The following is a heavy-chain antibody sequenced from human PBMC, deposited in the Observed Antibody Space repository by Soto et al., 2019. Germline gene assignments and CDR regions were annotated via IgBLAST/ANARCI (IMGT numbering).Heavy chain of an antibody. CDR2: IWYDGSNK. Sequence: QVQLVESGGGVVQPGRSLRLSCAASGFTFSSYGMHWVRQAPGKGLEWVAVIWYDGSNKYYADSVKGRFTISRDNSKNTLYLQMNSLRAEDTAVYYCAREGCSGGSCYPIGEWGQGNLVTVSS. J-gene: IGHJ4*02. V-gene: IGHV3-33*01. D-gene: IGHD2-15*01. CDR3: AREGCSGGSCYPIGE. CDR1: GFTFSSYG.